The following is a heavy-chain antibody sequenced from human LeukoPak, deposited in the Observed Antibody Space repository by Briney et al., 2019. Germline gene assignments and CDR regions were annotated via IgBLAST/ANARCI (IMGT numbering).Heavy chain of an antibody. Sequence: SETLSLTCTVSGYSISSGYYWGWIRQPPGKGLEWIGSIYYSGSTYYNPSLKSRVTISVDTSKNQFSLKLSSVTAADTAVYYCARPQGGYSPHDAFDIWGQGTMVTVSS. CDR3: ARPQGGYSPHDAFDI. J-gene: IGHJ3*02. CDR1: GYSISSGYY. CDR2: IYYSGST. D-gene: IGHD5-18*01. V-gene: IGHV4-38-2*02.